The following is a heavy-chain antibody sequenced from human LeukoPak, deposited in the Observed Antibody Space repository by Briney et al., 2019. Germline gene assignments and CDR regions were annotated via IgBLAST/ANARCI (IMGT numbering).Heavy chain of an antibody. V-gene: IGHV4-59*01. Sequence: PSETLSLTCTVSGGSISSYYWSWIRQPPGKGLEWIGYIYYSGSTNYNPSLKSRVTISVDTSKNQFSLKLSSVTAADTAVYYCARGREYYDSSGYPTQQIDYWGQGTLVTVSS. CDR3: ARGREYYDSSGYPTQQIDY. CDR2: IYYSGST. J-gene: IGHJ4*02. D-gene: IGHD3-22*01. CDR1: GGSISSYY.